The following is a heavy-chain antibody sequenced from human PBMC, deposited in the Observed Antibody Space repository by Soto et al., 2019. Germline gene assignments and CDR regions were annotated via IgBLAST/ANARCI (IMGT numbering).Heavy chain of an antibody. V-gene: IGHV4-59*01. Sequence: PSETLSLTCTVSGGSISSYYWSWIRQPPGKGLEWIGYIYYSGSTNYNPSLKSRVTISVDTSKNQFSLKLSSVTAADTAVYYCARDYGDYESAFDIWGQGAMVTVSS. J-gene: IGHJ3*02. CDR3: ARDYGDYESAFDI. CDR2: IYYSGST. D-gene: IGHD4-17*01. CDR1: GGSISSYY.